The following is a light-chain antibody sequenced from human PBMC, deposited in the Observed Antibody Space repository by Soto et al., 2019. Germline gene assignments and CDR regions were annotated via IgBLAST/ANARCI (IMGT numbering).Light chain of an antibody. Sequence: QSVLTQPPSASGTPGQRVTISCSGSSSNIGSNYVYWYQQLPGKAPKLMIYEVSNRPSGVSNRFSGSKSGNTASLTISGLQAEDEADYYCSSYTSSSTLGVFGTGTKLTVL. J-gene: IGLJ1*01. CDR3: SSYTSSSTLGV. CDR2: EVS. V-gene: IGLV2-14*01. CDR1: SSNIGSNY.